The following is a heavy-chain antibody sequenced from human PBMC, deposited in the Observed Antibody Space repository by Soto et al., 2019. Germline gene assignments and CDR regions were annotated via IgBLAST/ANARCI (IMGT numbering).Heavy chain of an antibody. J-gene: IGHJ6*02. CDR1: GGSISSYY. D-gene: IGHD2-8*01. CDR3: ARWANGVSSYGMDV. V-gene: IGHV4-4*07. Sequence: PSGTLALTCTVSGGSISSYYWSWIRQPAGKGLEWIGRIYSSGSTNYNDSLKSRITMSVDTSKNQFSLVMTSVTAAETAVDYCARWANGVSSYGMDVWGHGATVTSP. CDR2: IYSSGST.